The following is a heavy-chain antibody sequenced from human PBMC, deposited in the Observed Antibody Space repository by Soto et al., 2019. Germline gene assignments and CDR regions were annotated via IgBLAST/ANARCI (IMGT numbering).Heavy chain of an antibody. J-gene: IGHJ4*02. Sequence: QVHLVQSGADGRKSGSSVRVSCTASGGGTLSNDAISWVRQAPGQGLEWLGRISPFFGTTDYSQSFQGRPTMTADASTGTVYMDLRRLKSDDTAVYYCAREVVTETTWGSFDSWGQRTLVTVSS. CDR3: AREVVTETTWGSFDS. CDR1: GGGTLSNDA. D-gene: IGHD2-21*02. CDR2: ISPFFGTT. V-gene: IGHV1-69*01.